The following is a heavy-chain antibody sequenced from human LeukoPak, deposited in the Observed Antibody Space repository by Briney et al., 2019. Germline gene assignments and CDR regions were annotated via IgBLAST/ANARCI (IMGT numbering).Heavy chain of an antibody. CDR3: ATDISHDDGEYARGWFDS. J-gene: IGHJ5*01. Sequence: ASVKVSCKVSGYTRTELAIHWVRPAPGKGLEGMGSFDPEAGEAIYAQKFQGRVTMTEAISTHTAYMELSSLRSEDTALYYCATDISHDDGEYARGWFDSWGQGALVTVSS. D-gene: IGHD4-17*01. CDR1: GYTRTELA. CDR2: FDPEAGEA. V-gene: IGHV1-24*01.